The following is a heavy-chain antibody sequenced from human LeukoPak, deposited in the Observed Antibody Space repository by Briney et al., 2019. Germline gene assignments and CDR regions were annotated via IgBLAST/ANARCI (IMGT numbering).Heavy chain of an antibody. Sequence: GGSLRLSCAASGFTFTTYNMNWVRQAPGKGLEWVSSISGSSTYRYYADSVKGRFTISRDNAKKSLYLQMNSLRAEDTAVYYCARPYYSNYYYYGMDVWGQGTTVTVSS. V-gene: IGHV3-21*01. CDR1: GFTFTTYN. D-gene: IGHD4-11*01. CDR3: ARPYYSNYYYYGMDV. J-gene: IGHJ6*02. CDR2: ISGSSTYR.